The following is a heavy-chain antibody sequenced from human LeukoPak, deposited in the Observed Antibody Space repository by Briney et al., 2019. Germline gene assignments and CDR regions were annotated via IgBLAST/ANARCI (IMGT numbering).Heavy chain of an antibody. Sequence: GGSLRLSCVASGFTFSYYAMSWVRQAPGKGLEWVSTISGSGDDTYYADSVKGRFTISRDNSKNTLYLQMSSLRAEDTAVYYCAKGEYGSGSYFDYWGQGTLATVSS. V-gene: IGHV3-23*01. CDR1: GFTFSYYA. CDR3: AKGEYGSGSYFDY. CDR2: ISGSGDDT. D-gene: IGHD3-10*01. J-gene: IGHJ4*02.